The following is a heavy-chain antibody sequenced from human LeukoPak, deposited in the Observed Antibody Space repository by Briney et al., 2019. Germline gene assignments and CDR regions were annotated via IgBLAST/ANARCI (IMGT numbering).Heavy chain of an antibody. V-gene: IGHV3-64*04. CDR3: AKDSDRWGSGYYFDY. J-gene: IGHJ4*02. Sequence: GGSLRLSCAASGFTFSSYAMRWVRQAPGKGLEYVSAISSNRGSTYYADSVKGRFTISRDNSKNTLYLQMNSLRAEDTAVYYCAKDSDRWGSGYYFDYWGQGTLVTVSS. CDR1: GFTFSSYA. D-gene: IGHD6-19*01. CDR2: ISSNRGST.